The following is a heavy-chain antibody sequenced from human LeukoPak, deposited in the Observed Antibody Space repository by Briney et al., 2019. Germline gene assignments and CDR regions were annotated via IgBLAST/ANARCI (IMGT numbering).Heavy chain of an antibody. J-gene: IGHJ3*02. CDR1: GGSITNFY. V-gene: IGHV4-59*01. D-gene: IGHD2-15*01. CDR2: IYYSGTT. Sequence: SSETLSLTCTVSGGSITNFYGGWIRQSPGKGLELIGYIYYSGTTNYGPSLKSRVSISVAKKQFSLKLSSVTAADTAVYYCARSPGGGFDIWGQGTMVTVSS. CDR3: ARSPGGGFDI.